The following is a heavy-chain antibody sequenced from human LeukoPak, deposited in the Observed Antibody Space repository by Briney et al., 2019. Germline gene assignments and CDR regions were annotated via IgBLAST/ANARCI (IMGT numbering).Heavy chain of an antibody. D-gene: IGHD5-24*01. CDR2: ISSSSSYI. CDR1: GFTFSSYS. V-gene: IGHV3-21*01. Sequence: KSGGSLRLSCAASGFTFSSYSMNWVRQAPGKGLEWVSSISSSSSYIYYADSVKGRFTISRDNAKNSLYLQMNSLRAEDTAVYYCARGISRDGYNFDYWGQGTLVTVSS. J-gene: IGHJ4*02. CDR3: ARGISRDGYNFDY.